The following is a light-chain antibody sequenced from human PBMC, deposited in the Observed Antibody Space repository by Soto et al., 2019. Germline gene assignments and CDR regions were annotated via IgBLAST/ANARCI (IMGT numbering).Light chain of an antibody. CDR2: AAS. CDR3: LQDYNYPPT. V-gene: IGKV1-6*01. J-gene: IGKJ1*01. Sequence: IPITQSPSSLSSSVGYRVTITFLASQGIRNDLGWYQQKPGKAPKLXIYAASSLQSGVPSRFSGSGSGTDFTLTISSLQPEDFATYYCLQDYNYPPTFGQGTKVDIK. CDR1: QGIRND.